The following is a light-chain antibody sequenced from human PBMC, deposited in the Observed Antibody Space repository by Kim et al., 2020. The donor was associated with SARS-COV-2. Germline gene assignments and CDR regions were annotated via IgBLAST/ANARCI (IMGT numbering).Light chain of an antibody. CDR3: QKYDGAPWT. Sequence: ASVGDRVTITCRESQGIAHYLAWYQQKPGKVPRLLIYAASALQAGVPSRFSGSGSGTDFTLTISSLQPEDVATYYCQKYDGAPWTFGQGTKVEIK. CDR1: QGIAHY. V-gene: IGKV1-27*01. J-gene: IGKJ1*01. CDR2: AAS.